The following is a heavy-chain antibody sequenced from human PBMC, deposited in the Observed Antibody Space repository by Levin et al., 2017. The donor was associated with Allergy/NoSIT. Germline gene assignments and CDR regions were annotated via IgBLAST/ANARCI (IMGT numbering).Heavy chain of an antibody. CDR2: IWYDGSEK. CDR1: GITFSSYG. J-gene: IGHJ3*02. CDR3: ARDKGYCSGGSCYPDDAFDI. V-gene: IGHV3-33*01. Sequence: GESLKISCAASGITFSSYGMHWVRQAPGKGLEWVAVIWYDGSEKYYADSVKGRFTISRDNSKNTLYLQMNSLRAEDTAVYYCARDKGYCSGGSCYPDDAFDIWGQGTMVTVSS. D-gene: IGHD2-15*01.